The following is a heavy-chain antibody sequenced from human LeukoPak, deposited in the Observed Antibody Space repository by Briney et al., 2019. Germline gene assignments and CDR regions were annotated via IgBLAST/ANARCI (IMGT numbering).Heavy chain of an antibody. CDR1: GFTFSSYG. D-gene: IGHD6-19*01. CDR2: ISYDGSNK. Sequence: QSGGSLRLSCAASGFTFSSYGMHWVRQAPGKGLEWVAVISYDGSNKYYADSVKGRFTISRDNSKNTLYLQMNSLRAEDTAVYYCAKDPVARDEYFQHWGQGTLVTVSS. CDR3: AKDPVARDEYFQH. V-gene: IGHV3-30*18. J-gene: IGHJ1*01.